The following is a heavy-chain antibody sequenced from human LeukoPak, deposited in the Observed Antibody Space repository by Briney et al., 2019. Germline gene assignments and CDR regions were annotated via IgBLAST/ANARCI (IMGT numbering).Heavy chain of an antibody. CDR3: ARHSGGYGSLRPSYYFDY. CDR1: GYTFTSYY. D-gene: IGHD5-12*01. Sequence: ASVKVSCKASGYTFTSYYMHWVRQAPGQGLEWMGIINPSGGSTSYAQKFQGGVTMTRDTSTSTVYMELSSLRSEDTAVYYCARHSGGYGSLRPSYYFDYWGQGTLVTVSS. V-gene: IGHV1-46*01. J-gene: IGHJ4*02. CDR2: INPSGGST.